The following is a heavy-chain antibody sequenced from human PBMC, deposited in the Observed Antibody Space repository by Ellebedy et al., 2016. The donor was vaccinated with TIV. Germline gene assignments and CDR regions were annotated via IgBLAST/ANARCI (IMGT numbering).Heavy chain of an antibody. Sequence: SETLSLTCSVSGGSISRYYWAWIRQPPGKGLEWIGEINRGGSTYYNPSLKSRVTISVDTSKNQLYLKLSSVTAADTAVYYCASGYYDTLTGSTGGDFDSWGQGTLVTVSS. D-gene: IGHD3-9*01. CDR1: GGSISRYY. CDR2: INRGGST. V-gene: IGHV4-34*01. CDR3: ASGYYDTLTGSTGGDFDS. J-gene: IGHJ4*02.